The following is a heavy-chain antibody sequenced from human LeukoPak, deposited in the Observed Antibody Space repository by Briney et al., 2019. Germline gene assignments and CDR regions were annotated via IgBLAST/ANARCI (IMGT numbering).Heavy chain of an antibody. CDR1: GFTFSSYS. CDR2: ISSSSSTI. CDR3: ARGRIAAAGHPRDFDY. Sequence: PGGSLRLSCAASGFTFSSYSMNWVRQAPGKGLEWVSYISSSSSTIYYADSVKGRFTISRDNAKNSLYLQMNSLRAGDTAVYYCARGRIAAAGHPRDFDYWGQGTLVTVSS. V-gene: IGHV3-48*04. J-gene: IGHJ4*02. D-gene: IGHD6-13*01.